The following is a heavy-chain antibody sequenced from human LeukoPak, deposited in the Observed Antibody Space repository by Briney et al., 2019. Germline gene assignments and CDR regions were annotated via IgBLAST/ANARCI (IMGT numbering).Heavy chain of an antibody. CDR3: ASRYYYYYYMDV. CDR2: IYYSGST. Sequence: PSETLSLTCTVSGGSISSYYWSWIRQPPGKGLEWIGYIYYSGSTNYNPSLKSRVTISVDTSKNQFSLKLSSVTAADTAVYYCASRYYYYYYMDVWGKGTTVTVSS. V-gene: IGHV4-59*12. CDR1: GGSISSYY. J-gene: IGHJ6*03.